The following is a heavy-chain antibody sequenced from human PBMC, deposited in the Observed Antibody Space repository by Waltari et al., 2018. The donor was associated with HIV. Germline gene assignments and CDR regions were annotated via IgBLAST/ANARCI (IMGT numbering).Heavy chain of an antibody. Sequence: VHLVETGGGLIQLGGSLRLPCAGSGFTVILNYMSWVRQAPGKGLEWVSVIYTDGNTYYADSVKGRFTISRDNSKNTVYLQMNSLKAEDTAVYYCARDGSNGWEAYFQHWGQGTPVTVSS. CDR1: GFTVILNY. D-gene: IGHD6-19*01. V-gene: IGHV3-53*02. CDR2: IYTDGNT. J-gene: IGHJ1*01. CDR3: ARDGSNGWEAYFQH.